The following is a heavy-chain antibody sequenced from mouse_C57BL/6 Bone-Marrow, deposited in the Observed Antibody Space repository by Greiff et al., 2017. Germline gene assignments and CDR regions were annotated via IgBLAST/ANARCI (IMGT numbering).Heavy chain of an antibody. CDR3: ARLLLDY. CDR1: GFTFSSYA. CDR2: ISDGGSYT. Sequence: EVKLVESGGGLVKPGGSLKLSCAASGFTFSSYAMSWVRQTPEKRLEWVATISDGGSYTYYPDNVKGRFTISRDNAKNNLYLQMSHLKSEDTAMYYCARLLLDYWGQGTTLTVSS. V-gene: IGHV5-4*03. J-gene: IGHJ2*01.